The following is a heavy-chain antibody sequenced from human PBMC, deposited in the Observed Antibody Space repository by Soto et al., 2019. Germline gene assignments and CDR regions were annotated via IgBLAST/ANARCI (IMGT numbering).Heavy chain of an antibody. CDR3: ARQTLTTVVTFDY. V-gene: IGHV4-30-4*01. CDR2: IYYSGST. CDR1: GGSISSGDYY. J-gene: IGHJ4*02. Sequence: QVQLQESGPGLVKPSQTLSLTCTVSGGSISSGDYYWSWIRQPPGKGLEWIGYIYYSGSTYYNPSLKSRVTIPVDTSKNQFSLKLSSVTAADTAVYYCARQTLTTVVTFDYWGQGTLVTVSS. D-gene: IGHD4-17*01.